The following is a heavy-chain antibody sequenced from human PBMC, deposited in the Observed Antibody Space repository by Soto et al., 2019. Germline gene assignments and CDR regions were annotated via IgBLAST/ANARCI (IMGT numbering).Heavy chain of an antibody. V-gene: IGHV3-33*01. CDR1: GLTFSSYG. D-gene: IGHD5-18*01. Sequence: GGSLRLSCAASGLTFSSYGMHWVRRAPGKGLEWVAVIWYDGSNKYYADSVKGRFTISRDNSKNTLYLQVNSLRAEDTAVYYCARERALTDTAMATGAFDIWGQGTMVTVSS. CDR3: ARERALTDTAMATGAFDI. CDR2: IWYDGSNK. J-gene: IGHJ3*02.